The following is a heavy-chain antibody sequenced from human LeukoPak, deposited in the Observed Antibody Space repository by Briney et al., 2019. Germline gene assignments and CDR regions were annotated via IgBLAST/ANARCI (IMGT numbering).Heavy chain of an antibody. V-gene: IGHV3-15*01. CDR3: TTDLREGFDY. CDR2: IKSKTDGGIT. CDR1: GFTFSNAW. J-gene: IGHJ4*02. Sequence: GGSLRLSCAASGFTFSNAWMSWVRQAPGKGLEWVGRIKSKTDGGITDYAAPVKGRFTISRDDSKNTLYLQMNSLKTEDTAVYYCTTDLREGFDYWGQGTLVTLSS.